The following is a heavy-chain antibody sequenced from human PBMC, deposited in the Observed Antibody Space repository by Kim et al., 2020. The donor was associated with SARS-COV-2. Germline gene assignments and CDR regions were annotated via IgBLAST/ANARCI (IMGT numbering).Heavy chain of an antibody. Sequence: YAGAVRGRFTISRDNSKNTLYLQMNSLRPDDTAVYYCARDSLGSIDYWGQGTLVTVFS. J-gene: IGHJ4*02. D-gene: IGHD7-27*01. V-gene: IGHV3-30*03. CDR3: ARDSLGSIDY.